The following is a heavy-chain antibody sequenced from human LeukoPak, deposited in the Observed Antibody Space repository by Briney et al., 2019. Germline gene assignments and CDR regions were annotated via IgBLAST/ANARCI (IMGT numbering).Heavy chain of an antibody. V-gene: IGHV3-30*18. J-gene: IGHJ6*03. CDR2: ISYDGSNK. CDR1: GFTFSSYG. D-gene: IGHD2-21*02. Sequence: PGRSLRLSCAASGFTFSSYGMHWVRQAPGKGLEWVAVISYDGSNKYYADSVKGRFTISRDNSKNTLYLQMNSLRAEDTAVYYCAKDYCGGDCYYYYYYMDVWGKGTTVTVSS. CDR3: AKDYCGGDCYYYYYYMDV.